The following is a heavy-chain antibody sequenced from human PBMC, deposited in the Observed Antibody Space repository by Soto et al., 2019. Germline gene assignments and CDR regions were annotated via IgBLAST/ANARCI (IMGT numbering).Heavy chain of an antibody. CDR1: GFSVTNTY. J-gene: IGHJ5*02. V-gene: IGHV3-53*01. CDR3: ARTRLQYRELVS. CDR2: ISGPGVT. D-gene: IGHD4-4*01. Sequence: LRLSCAASGFSVTNTYMHWVRQAPGKGLEWVSVISGPGVTYYADSVKGRIALSRDTSQNTMYLHMRNLRADDTAVHYCARTRLQYRELVSWGQGTLVTSPQ.